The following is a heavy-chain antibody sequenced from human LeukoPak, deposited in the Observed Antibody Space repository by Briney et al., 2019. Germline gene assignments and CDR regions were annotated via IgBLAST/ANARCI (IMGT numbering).Heavy chain of an antibody. CDR3: ARGDYYDSSSAAFDI. D-gene: IGHD3-22*01. Sequence: PGGSLRLSCAASGFTFSDYYMSWIRQAPGKGLEWVSYISSSGSTIYYADSVKGRFTISRDNAKNSLYLQMNSLRAEDTAVYYCARGDYYDSSSAAFDIWGQGTMVTVSS. CDR1: GFTFSDYY. J-gene: IGHJ3*02. V-gene: IGHV3-11*01. CDR2: ISSSGSTI.